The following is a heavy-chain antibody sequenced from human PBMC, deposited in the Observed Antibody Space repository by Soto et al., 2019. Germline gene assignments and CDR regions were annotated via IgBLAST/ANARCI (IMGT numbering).Heavy chain of an antibody. CDR1: GGSISSYY. D-gene: IGHD6-13*01. Sequence: SETLSLTCTVSGGSISSYYWSWIRQPPGKGLEWIGYIYYSGSTNYNPSLKSRVTISVDTSKNQFSLKLSSVTAADTAVYYCARDQGGIAAAVRGMDVWGKGTTVTVSS. J-gene: IGHJ6*04. V-gene: IGHV4-59*01. CDR2: IYYSGST. CDR3: ARDQGGIAAAVRGMDV.